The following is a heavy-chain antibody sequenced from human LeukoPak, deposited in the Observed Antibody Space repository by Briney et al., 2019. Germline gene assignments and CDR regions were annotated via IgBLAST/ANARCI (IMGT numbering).Heavy chain of an antibody. D-gene: IGHD3-22*01. J-gene: IGHJ5*02. CDR3: ARAKAIFSDYYDSSGNNWYDP. Sequence: SETLSLTCAVSGGSISSGGYSWSWIRQPPGKGLEWIGYIYYSGSTYYNPSLKSRVTISVDTSKNQFSLKLSSVTAADTAVYYCARAKAIFSDYYDSSGNNWYDPWGQGTLVTVSS. CDR1: GGSISSGGYS. V-gene: IGHV4-30-4*07. CDR2: IYYSGST.